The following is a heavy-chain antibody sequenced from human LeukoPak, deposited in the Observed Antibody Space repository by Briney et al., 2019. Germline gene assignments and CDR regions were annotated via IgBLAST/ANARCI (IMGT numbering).Heavy chain of an antibody. J-gene: IGHJ4*02. V-gene: IGHV1-24*01. CDR3: ATRLQWDLSYYFDY. D-gene: IGHD1-26*01. CDR1: GYTLTELS. CDR2: FDPEDGET. Sequence: ASVKVSCKVSGYTLTELSMHWVRQAPGKGLEWKGGFDPEDGETIYAQKFQGRVTMTEDTSTDTAYMELSSLRSEDTAVYYCATRLQWDLSYYFDYWGQGTLVTVSS.